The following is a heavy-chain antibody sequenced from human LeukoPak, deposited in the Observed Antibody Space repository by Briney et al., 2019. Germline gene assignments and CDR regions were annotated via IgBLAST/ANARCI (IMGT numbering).Heavy chain of an antibody. V-gene: IGHV1-69*05. CDR3: ARGLSLRVSTNYYYYYMDV. Sequence: SVKVSCKASGGTFSSYAISWVRQAPGQGLEWMGGIIPIFGTANYAQKFQGRVTITTDESTSTAYMELSSLRSEDTAVYYCARGLSLRVSTNYYYYYMDVWGKGTTVTVSS. D-gene: IGHD6-6*01. CDR2: IIPIFGTA. CDR1: GGTFSSYA. J-gene: IGHJ6*03.